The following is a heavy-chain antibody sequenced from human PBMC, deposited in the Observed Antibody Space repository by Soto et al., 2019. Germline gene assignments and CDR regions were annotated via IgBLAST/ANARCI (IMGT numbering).Heavy chain of an antibody. Sequence: QVQLQESGPGLVKPSQTLSLTCTVSGGSISSGGYYWSWIRQHPGKGLEWIGYIYYSGSTYYHPSLKSRVTKSVDTSKNQFSLKLSSVTAADTAVYYCAGRHYYDSTDDYWGQGTLVTVSS. V-gene: IGHV4-31*03. D-gene: IGHD3-22*01. CDR1: GGSISSGGYY. J-gene: IGHJ4*02. CDR2: IYYSGST. CDR3: AGRHYYDSTDDY.